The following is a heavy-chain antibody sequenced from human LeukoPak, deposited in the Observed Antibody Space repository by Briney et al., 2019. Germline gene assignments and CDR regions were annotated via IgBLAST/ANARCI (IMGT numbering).Heavy chain of an antibody. V-gene: IGHV3-74*01. CDR1: GFTFSTYW. CDR3: TRNPGMDV. J-gene: IGHJ6*02. CDR2: INGDGSSS. Sequence: GGSLRLSCAASGFTFSTYWMHWVRQAPGKGLVWVSRINGDGSSSTYADSVKGRFTISRDNAKNTLYLQMNSLRTEDAAVYYCTRNPGMDVWGQGTTVTVSS.